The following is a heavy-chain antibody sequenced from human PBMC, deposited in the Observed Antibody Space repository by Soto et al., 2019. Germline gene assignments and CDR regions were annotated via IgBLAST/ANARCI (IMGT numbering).Heavy chain of an antibody. J-gene: IGHJ6*02. CDR3: AKVKRLTGTRDYYYYYGMDV. D-gene: IGHD1-7*01. V-gene: IGHV3-23*01. CDR1: GFTFSSYA. Sequence: GGSLRLSCAASGFTFSSYAMSWVRQAPGKGLEWVSAISGSGGSTYYADSVKGRFTISRDNSKNTLYLQMNSLRAEDTAVYYCAKVKRLTGTRDYYYYYGMDVWGQGTTVTVSS. CDR2: ISGSGGST.